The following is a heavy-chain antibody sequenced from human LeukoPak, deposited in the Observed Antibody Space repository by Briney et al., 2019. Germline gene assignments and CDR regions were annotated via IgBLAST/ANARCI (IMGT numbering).Heavy chain of an antibody. CDR3: ARARANWNYRDYYYYGMDV. Sequence: ASVKVSCKASGYTFTSYGISWVRQAPGQGLEWMGWISAYNGNTNYAQKLQGRVTMTTDTSTSTAYMELRSLRSDDTAVYYCARARANWNYRDYYYYGMDVWGQGTTVTVSS. CDR2: ISAYNGNT. CDR1: GYTFTSYG. V-gene: IGHV1-18*01. J-gene: IGHJ6*02. D-gene: IGHD1-7*01.